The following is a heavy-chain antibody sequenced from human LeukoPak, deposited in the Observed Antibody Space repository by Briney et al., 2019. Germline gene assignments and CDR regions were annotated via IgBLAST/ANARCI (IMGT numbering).Heavy chain of an antibody. CDR1: GFTFSSYA. CDR2: ISYDGSNK. CDR3: AKTNYDSSFDY. V-gene: IGHV3-30-3*02. J-gene: IGHJ4*02. Sequence: GGSLRLSCAASGFTFSSYAMHWVRQAPGKGLEWVAVISYDGSNKYYADSVKGRFTISRDNSKNTLYLQMNSLRAEDTAVYYCAKTNYDSSFDYWGQGTLVTVSS. D-gene: IGHD3-22*01.